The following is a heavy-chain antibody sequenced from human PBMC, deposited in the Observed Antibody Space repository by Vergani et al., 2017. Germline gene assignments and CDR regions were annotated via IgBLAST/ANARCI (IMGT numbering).Heavy chain of an antibody. CDR2: ISSSSSYI. V-gene: IGHV3-21*01. Sequence: EVQLVESGGGLVQPGGSLRLSCAASGFTFSSYSMNWVRQAPGKGLEWVSSISSSSSYIYYADSVKGRFTISRDNAKNSLYLQMNSLRAEDTAVYYCAKDPDWLLFPTYYFDYWGQGTLVTVSS. CDR1: GFTFSSYS. J-gene: IGHJ4*02. D-gene: IGHD3-9*01. CDR3: AKDPDWLLFPTYYFDY.